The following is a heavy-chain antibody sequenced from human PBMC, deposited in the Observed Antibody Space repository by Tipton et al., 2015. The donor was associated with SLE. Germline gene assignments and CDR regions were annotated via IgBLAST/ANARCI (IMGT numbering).Heavy chain of an antibody. D-gene: IGHD1-20*01. Sequence: LSLTCAASGFTVSSNYMSWVRQAPGKGLEWVSVIYSGGSTYYADSVKGRFTFSRDNSKNTLYLQMNSLRPEDTALYYCTSGYNWTPGGFIWPRQVLDIWAQGTLVPFSS. CDR3: TSGYNWTPGGFIWPRQVLDI. CDR1: GFTVSSNY. V-gene: IGHV3-66*02. CDR2: IYSGGST. J-gene: IGHJ3*02.